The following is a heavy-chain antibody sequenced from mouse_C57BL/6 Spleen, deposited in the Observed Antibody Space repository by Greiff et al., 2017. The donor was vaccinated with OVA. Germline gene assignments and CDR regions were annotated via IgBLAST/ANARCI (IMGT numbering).Heavy chain of an antibody. CDR2: IDPENGDT. CDR1: GFNIKDDY. D-gene: IGHD2-1*01. CDR3: TTLLYGNYVHC. J-gene: IGHJ2*01. V-gene: IGHV14-4*01. Sequence: VQLQQSGAELVRPGASVKLSCTASGFNIKDDYMHWVKQRPEQGLEWIGWIDPENGDTEYASKFQGKATITADTSSNTAYLQLSSLTSEDTAVYYCTTLLYGNYVHCWGQGTTLTVSS.